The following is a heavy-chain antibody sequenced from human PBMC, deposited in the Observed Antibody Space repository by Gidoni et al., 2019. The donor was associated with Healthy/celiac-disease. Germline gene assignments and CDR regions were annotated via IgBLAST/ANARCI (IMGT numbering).Heavy chain of an antibody. D-gene: IGHD3-16*01. CDR3: AKTYIRAFDI. V-gene: IGHV3-48*02. Sequence: YISSSSSTIYYADSVKGRFTISRDNAKNSLYLQMNSLRDEDTAMYYCAKTYIRAFDIWGQGTMVTVSS. J-gene: IGHJ3*02. CDR2: ISSSSSTI.